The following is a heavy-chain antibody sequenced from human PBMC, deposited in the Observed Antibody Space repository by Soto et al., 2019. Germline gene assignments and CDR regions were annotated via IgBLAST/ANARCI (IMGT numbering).Heavy chain of an antibody. V-gene: IGHV1-2*02. D-gene: IGHD2-15*01. J-gene: IGHJ5*02. CDR3: ARGDVRVVASFDP. CDR2: INPNSGGT. Sequence: ASVKVSFQTSGYTFNTYGINWVRQSPGQGLEWMGWINPNSGGTNYAQKFQGRVTMTRDTSISTAYMELSRLISDDTAVYYCARGDVRVVASFDPWGQGALVTVS. CDR1: GYTFNTYG.